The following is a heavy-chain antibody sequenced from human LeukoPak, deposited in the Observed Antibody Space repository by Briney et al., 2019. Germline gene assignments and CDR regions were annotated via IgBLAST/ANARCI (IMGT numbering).Heavy chain of an antibody. CDR3: AREDVVLVDAVRYYYYGMDV. D-gene: IGHD2-8*01. J-gene: IGHJ6*02. CDR2: INPSGGST. CDR1: GYYFISYY. V-gene: IGHV1-46*01. Sequence: ASVKVSCKASGYYFISYYMRWVRQAPGQGLEWMGIINPSGGSTSYAQKFQDRVTMTRDTSTSTVYMELSSLKSEDTAVYYCAREDVVLVDAVRYYYYGMDVWGQGTTVTVSS.